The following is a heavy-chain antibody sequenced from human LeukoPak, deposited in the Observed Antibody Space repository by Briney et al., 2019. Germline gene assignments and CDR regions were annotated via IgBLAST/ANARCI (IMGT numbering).Heavy chain of an antibody. J-gene: IGHJ4*02. CDR2: ISNDGDKK. V-gene: IGHV3-30*03. D-gene: IGHD1-14*01. Sequence: GGSLRLSCAVSGFSFSTYAMHWVRQAPGKGLDWVADISNDGDKKYYADSVKGRVTISRDNSKNTLYLDLNSLRIEGTSVFYCARSAGGGKPIDYWGQGTLVTVSS. CDR3: ARSAGGGKPIDY. CDR1: GFSFSTYA.